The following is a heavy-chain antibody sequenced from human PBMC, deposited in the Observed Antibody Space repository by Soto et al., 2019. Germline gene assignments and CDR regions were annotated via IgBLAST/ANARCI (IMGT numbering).Heavy chain of an antibody. CDR2: IIPIFGTA. V-gene: IGHV1-69*12. CDR3: ASLIAAPGPPHSPRYYYGMDV. D-gene: IGHD6-13*01. J-gene: IGHJ6*02. CDR1: GGTFSSYA. Sequence: QVQLVQSGAEVKKPGSSVKVSCKASGGTFSSYAISWVRQAPGQGLEWMGGIIPIFGTADYAQKFQGRVKITADESTSTAYMELSSRRSEDTAVYYCASLIAAPGPPHSPRYYYGMDVWGQGTTVTVCS.